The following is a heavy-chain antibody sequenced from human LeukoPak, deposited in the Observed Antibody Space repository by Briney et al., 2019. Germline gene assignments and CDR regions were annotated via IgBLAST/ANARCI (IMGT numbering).Heavy chain of an antibody. Sequence: PSETLSLTCTVSGGSISSYYWSWIRQPPGKGLEWIGYIYYSGSTNYNPSLKSRVTMSVDTSKNQFSLKLSSVTAADTAVYYCARLVSAERRLGEWFDPWGQGTLVTVSS. V-gene: IGHV4-59*12. J-gene: IGHJ5*02. CDR1: GGSISSYY. CDR3: ARLVSAERRLGEWFDP. CDR2: IYYSGST. D-gene: IGHD3-16*01.